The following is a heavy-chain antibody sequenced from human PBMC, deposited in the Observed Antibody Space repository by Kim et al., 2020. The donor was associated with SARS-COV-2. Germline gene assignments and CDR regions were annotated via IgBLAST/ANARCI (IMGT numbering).Heavy chain of an antibody. J-gene: IGHJ6*01. CDR1: GGSFSGYY. CDR3: ARGTLIVATNHYYYYGMDV. D-gene: IGHD5-12*01. Sequence: SETLSLTCAVYGGSFSGYYWSWIRQPPGKGLEWIGEINHSGSTNYNPSLKSRVTISVDTSKNQFSLKLSSVTAAYTAVYYCARGTLIVATNHYYYYGMDV. V-gene: IGHV4-34*01. CDR2: INHSGST.